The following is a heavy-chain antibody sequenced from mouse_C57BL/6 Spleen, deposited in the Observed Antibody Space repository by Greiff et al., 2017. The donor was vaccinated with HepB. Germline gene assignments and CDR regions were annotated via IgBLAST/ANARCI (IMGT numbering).Heavy chain of an antibody. Sequence: QVQLKQSGPELVKPGASVKISCKASGYAFSSSWMNWVKQRPGKGLEWIGRIYPGDGDTNYNGKFKGKATLTADKSSSTAYMQLSSLTSEDSAVYFCARGDGSFYYAMDYWGQGTSVTVSS. CDR2: IYPGDGDT. J-gene: IGHJ4*01. D-gene: IGHD1-1*01. CDR3: ARGDGSFYYAMDY. CDR1: GYAFSSSW. V-gene: IGHV1-82*01.